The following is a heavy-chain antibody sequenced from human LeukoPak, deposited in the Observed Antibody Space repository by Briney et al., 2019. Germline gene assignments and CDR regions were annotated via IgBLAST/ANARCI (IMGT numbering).Heavy chain of an antibody. CDR1: GGSFSGYY. D-gene: IGHD6-25*01. CDR3: ARDFGYLNWFDP. J-gene: IGHJ5*02. CDR2: INHSGST. V-gene: IGHV4-34*01. Sequence: PSETLSLTCAVYGGSFSGYYWSWIRQPPGKGLEWIGEINHSGSTYYNPSLKSRVTISVDTSKNQFSLKLSSVTAADTAVYYCARDFGYLNWFDPWGQGTLVTVSS.